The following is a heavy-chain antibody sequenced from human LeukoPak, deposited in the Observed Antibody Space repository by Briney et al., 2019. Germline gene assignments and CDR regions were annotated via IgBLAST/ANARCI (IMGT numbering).Heavy chain of an antibody. J-gene: IGHJ4*02. V-gene: IGHV3-30*03. CDR2: ISYDGSNK. CDR1: XXTXXSYA. CDR3: XRERWELGTFDY. Sequence: AXXXTXXSYAMSWVRQAPGKGLEWVAVISYDGSNKYYADSVKGRFTISXXXSKNTLYLQMNSLRAEDTAVYYXXRERWELGTFDYWGQGTLVTVSS. D-gene: IGHD1-26*01.